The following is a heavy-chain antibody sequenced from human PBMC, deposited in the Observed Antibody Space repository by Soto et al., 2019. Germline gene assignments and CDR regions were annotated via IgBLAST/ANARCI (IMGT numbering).Heavy chain of an antibody. D-gene: IGHD1-7*01. V-gene: IGHV1-69*13. Sequence: AASVKVSCKASGGTFSSYAISRVRQAPVQGLEWMGGIIPIFGTANYAQKFQGRVTITADESTRTAYMELSSLRSEETAVYYCARVKVLSGLELQSALEYWGQGTLVTV. CDR3: ARVKVLSGLELQSALEY. J-gene: IGHJ4*02. CDR1: GGTFSSYA. CDR2: IIPIFGTA.